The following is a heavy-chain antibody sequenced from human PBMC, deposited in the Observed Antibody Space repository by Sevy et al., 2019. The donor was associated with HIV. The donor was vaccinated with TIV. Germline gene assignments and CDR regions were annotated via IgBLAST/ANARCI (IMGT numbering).Heavy chain of an antibody. Sequence: GGSLRLSCAASGFIFSDYAMSWVRQAPGKGLEWVSSISGGDDSTYYADSVKGRFTVSRENSKNKLYLKMNTLRAEETALYYCAKFGDYYDSGGYYWYFDFWGRGTLVTVSS. V-gene: IGHV3-23*01. D-gene: IGHD3-22*01. CDR3: AKFGDYYDSGGYYWYFDF. J-gene: IGHJ2*01. CDR2: ISGGDDST. CDR1: GFIFSDYA.